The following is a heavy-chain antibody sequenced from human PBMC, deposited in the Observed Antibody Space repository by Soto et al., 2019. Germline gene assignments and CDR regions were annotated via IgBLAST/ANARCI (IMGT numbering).Heavy chain of an antibody. CDR3: AHMMAYDYSDSSGYSVFDY. V-gene: IGHV2-5*01. J-gene: IGHJ4*02. D-gene: IGHD3-22*01. CDR1: GFSLSTSGVG. Sequence: QITLKESGPTLVKPTQTLTLTCTFSGFSLSTSGVGVGCIRQPPGKALEWLALIYWYDDKRYSPSLKSRLTFTTDTSKTQVVRTMTSMDPVETATYYCAHMMAYDYSDSSGYSVFDYRGQGTLVTVSS. CDR2: IYWYDDK.